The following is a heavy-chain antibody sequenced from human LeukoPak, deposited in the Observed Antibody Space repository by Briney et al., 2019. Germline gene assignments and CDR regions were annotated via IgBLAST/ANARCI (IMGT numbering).Heavy chain of an antibody. D-gene: IGHD3-3*01. J-gene: IGHJ5*02. CDR2: IIPILGST. CDR3: TRAHFWSGHPHLKYDSGAHNWFDP. Sequence: SVKVSCKASGYTFTSYDINWVRQATGQGLEWMGRIIPILGSTHPAQNFQDRVTLTADKSTSTAYMELSGLRSEDTAIYYCTRAHFWSGHPHLKYDSGAHNWFDPWGQGTLVTVSS. CDR1: GYTFTSYD. V-gene: IGHV1-69*04.